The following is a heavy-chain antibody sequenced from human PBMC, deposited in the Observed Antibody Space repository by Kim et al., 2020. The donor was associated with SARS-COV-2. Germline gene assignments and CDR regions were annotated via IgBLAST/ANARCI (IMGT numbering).Heavy chain of an antibody. D-gene: IGHD1-26*01. CDR2: ISYDGSNK. J-gene: IGHJ4*02. CDR1: GFTFSSYG. V-gene: IGHV3-30*18. Sequence: GGSLRLSCAASGFTFSSYGMHWVRQAPGKGLEWVAVISYDGSNKYYADSVKGRFTISRDNSKNTLYLQMNSLRAEDTAVYYCAKGGRGIGWELLLVDYWGQGTLVTVSS. CDR3: AKGGRGIGWELLLVDY.